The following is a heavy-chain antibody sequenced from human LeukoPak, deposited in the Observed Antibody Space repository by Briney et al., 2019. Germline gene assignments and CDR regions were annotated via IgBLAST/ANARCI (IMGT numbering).Heavy chain of an antibody. D-gene: IGHD1-7*01. CDR1: GFTFRSYA. V-gene: IGHV3-23*01. CDR3: AKDLSNWNYRGGDS. CDR2: ISSSGSNT. J-gene: IGHJ4*02. Sequence: GGSLSLSCAAPGFTFRSYAMNWVRQAPGKGLEWVSAISSSGSNTYYADSVKGRFTISRDNSKNTLYLQMRSLRAEDTAVYYCAKDLSNWNYRGGDSWGQGTLVTVSS.